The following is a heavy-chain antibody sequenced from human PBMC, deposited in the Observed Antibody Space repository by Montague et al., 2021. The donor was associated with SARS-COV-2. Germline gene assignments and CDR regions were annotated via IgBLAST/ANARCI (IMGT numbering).Heavy chain of an antibody. V-gene: IGHV4-39*01. J-gene: IGHJ4*02. CDR2: IYYSGST. D-gene: IGHD2-21*01. CDR3: ARQGGDIVVVIAIRGPYYFDY. CDR1: GGSISSSNYY. Sequence: SETPSLTRTVSGGSISSSNYYWGWIRQPPGKGLEWIGTIYYSGSTYYXPSLKSRVTISVDTSKNQFSLKLSSVTAADTAVYYCARQGGDIVVVIAIRGPYYFDYWGQGTLVTVSS.